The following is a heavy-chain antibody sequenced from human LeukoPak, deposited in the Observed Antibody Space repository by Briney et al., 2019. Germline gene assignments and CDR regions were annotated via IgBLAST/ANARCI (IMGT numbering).Heavy chain of an antibody. CDR2: ISWNSCSI. CDR3: AKGQERGYSYGTDY. D-gene: IGHD5-18*01. CDR1: GFTFDDYA. V-gene: IGHV3-9*01. J-gene: IGHJ4*02. Sequence: GRSLRLSCAASGFTFDDYAMHWVRQAPGKGLEWVSSISWNSCSIGYADSVKGRFTISRDNAKNSLYLQMNSLRAEDTALYYCAKGQERGYSYGTDYWGQGTLVTVSS.